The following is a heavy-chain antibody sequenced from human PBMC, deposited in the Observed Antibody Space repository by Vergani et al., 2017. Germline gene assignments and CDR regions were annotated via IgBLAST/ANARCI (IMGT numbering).Heavy chain of an antibody. V-gene: IGHV4-59*01. D-gene: IGHD3-10*01. J-gene: IGHJ6*03. CDR1: GGSISSYY. CDR2: IYYSGST. CDR3: ARGSGLRNYYYYYMDV. Sequence: QVQLQESGPGLVKPSETLSLTCTVSGGSISSYYWSWIRQPPGKGLEWIGYIYYSGSTNYNPSLKSRVTISVDTSKNQFSLKLSSVTAADTAVYYCARGSGLRNYYYYYMDVWGKGTTVTVSS.